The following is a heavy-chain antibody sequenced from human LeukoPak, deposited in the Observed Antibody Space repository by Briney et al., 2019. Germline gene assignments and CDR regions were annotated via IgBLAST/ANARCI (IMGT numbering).Heavy chain of an antibody. Sequence: GGSLRLSCAASGFTFSSYEMNWVRQALGKGLEWVSDISRSGGTVNYADSVKGRFTISRDNAKNSLYLQMNSLRDEDTAVYYCARKGYVWGQGTTVTVSS. V-gene: IGHV3-48*03. CDR3: ARKGYV. D-gene: IGHD2-15*01. CDR2: ISRSGGTV. J-gene: IGHJ6*02. CDR1: GFTFSSYE.